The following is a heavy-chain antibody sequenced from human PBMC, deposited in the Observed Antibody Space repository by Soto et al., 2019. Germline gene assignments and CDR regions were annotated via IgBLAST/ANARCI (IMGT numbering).Heavy chain of an antibody. Sequence: ASVKVSCKASGYTFTSYGISWVRQAPGQGLERMGWISAYNGNTNYAQKLQGRVTMTTDTSTSTAYMELRSLRSDDTAVYYCARDRVRWLQFEWYFDLWGRGTLVTVSS. CDR3: ARDRVRWLQFEWYFDL. D-gene: IGHD5-12*01. CDR2: ISAYNGNT. CDR1: GYTFTSYG. V-gene: IGHV1-18*01. J-gene: IGHJ2*01.